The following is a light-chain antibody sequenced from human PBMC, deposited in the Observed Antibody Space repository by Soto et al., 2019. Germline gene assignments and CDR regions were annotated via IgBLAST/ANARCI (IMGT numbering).Light chain of an antibody. V-gene: IGKV1-6*01. CDR1: QGIGND. Sequence: AIQMTQSPSSLSASVGDRVTITCRASQGIGNDLGWYQQKLGKGPKLLISAASSLQGGVPSRFSGSGSGTDFTLTNSSLQPEDSATYYCLQHSNYPWTFGQGTKVDIK. CDR3: LQHSNYPWT. CDR2: AAS. J-gene: IGKJ1*01.